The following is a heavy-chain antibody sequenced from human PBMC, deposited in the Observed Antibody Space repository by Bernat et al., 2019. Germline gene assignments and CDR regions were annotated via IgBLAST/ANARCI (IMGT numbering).Heavy chain of an antibody. D-gene: IGHD6-6*01. CDR1: GGTFSSYT. J-gene: IGHJ4*02. CDR2: IIPILGIA. V-gene: IGHV1-69*08. CDR3: ARDLGKQLVSDY. Sequence: QVQLVQSGAEVKKPGSSVKVSCKASGGTFSSYTISWVRQAPGQGLEWMGRIIPILGIANYAQKFQGRVTITADKSTSTAYMELSSLRSEDTAVYYCARDLGKQLVSDYWGQGTLVTVSS.